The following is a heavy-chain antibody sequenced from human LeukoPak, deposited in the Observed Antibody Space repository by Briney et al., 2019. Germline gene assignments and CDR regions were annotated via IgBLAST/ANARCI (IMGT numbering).Heavy chain of an antibody. Sequence: ASVKVSCKASGYTFTSYGISWVRQAPGQGLEWMGWINPNSGGTNYAQKFQGRVTMTRDTSISTAYMELSRLRSDDTAVYYCARERYYYGSGSYYILRFDYWGQGTLVTVSS. V-gene: IGHV1-2*02. J-gene: IGHJ4*02. CDR1: GYTFTSYG. CDR2: INPNSGGT. D-gene: IGHD3-10*01. CDR3: ARERYYYGSGSYYILRFDY.